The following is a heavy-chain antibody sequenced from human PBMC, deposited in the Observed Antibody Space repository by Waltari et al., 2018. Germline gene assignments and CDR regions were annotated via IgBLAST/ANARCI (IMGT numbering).Heavy chain of an antibody. CDR2: INQNGRGE. Sequence: EVQVVESGGGFVQPGGSVRPSCAASGFPFRNHWLGWVRQAPGKGPEWVANINQNGRGEFYVDSVKGRFTISRDNAKNSLYLQLNSLRAEDTAVYYCARGSLVWDGVDHWGQGTLVTVSS. D-gene: IGHD1-26*01. J-gene: IGHJ4*02. CDR3: ARGSLVWDGVDH. V-gene: IGHV3-7*01. CDR1: GFPFRNHW.